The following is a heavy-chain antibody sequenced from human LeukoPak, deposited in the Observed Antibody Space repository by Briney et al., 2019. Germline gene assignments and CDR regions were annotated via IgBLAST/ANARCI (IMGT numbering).Heavy chain of an antibody. CDR3: ASQKMGYCSGGSCYSNDY. J-gene: IGHJ4*02. Sequence: GASVKVSCKASGGTFSSYAISWVRQAPGQGLEWMGGIIPTFGTANYAQKFQGRVTITADKSTSTAYMELSSLRSEDTAVYYCASQKMGYCSGGSCYSNDYWGQGTLVTVSS. CDR1: GGTFSSYA. V-gene: IGHV1-69*06. D-gene: IGHD2-15*01. CDR2: IIPTFGTA.